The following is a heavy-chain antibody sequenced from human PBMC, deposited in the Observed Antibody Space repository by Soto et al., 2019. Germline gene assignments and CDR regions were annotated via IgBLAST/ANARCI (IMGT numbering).Heavy chain of an antibody. CDR1: GFSLNTGGVG. Sequence: QITLKESGPTVVKPTQTLTLTCSLSGFSLNTGGVGVGWIRQTPGKALEWLAVIYWDDDKSWNPSLRDRLTINRDASDDQVVLTVTTMDPVDTGTYYCARRRGGFGGGWTTPYCDYWGQGTLVTVSS. CDR3: ARRRGGFGGGWTTPYCDY. V-gene: IGHV2-5*02. D-gene: IGHD6-19*01. J-gene: IGHJ4*02. CDR2: IYWDDDK.